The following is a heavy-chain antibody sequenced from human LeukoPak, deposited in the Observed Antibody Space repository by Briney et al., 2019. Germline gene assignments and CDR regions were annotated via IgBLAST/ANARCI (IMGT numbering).Heavy chain of an antibody. CDR1: GGSISSYY. J-gene: IGHJ4*02. Sequence: KPSETLSLTCTVSGGSISSYYWSWIRQPPGKGLEWIGYIYYSGSTNYNPSLKSRVTISVDTSKNQFSLKPSSVTAADTAVYYCASTLGATLFDYWGQGTLVTVSS. D-gene: IGHD1-26*01. CDR3: ASTLGATLFDY. CDR2: IYYSGST. V-gene: IGHV4-59*08.